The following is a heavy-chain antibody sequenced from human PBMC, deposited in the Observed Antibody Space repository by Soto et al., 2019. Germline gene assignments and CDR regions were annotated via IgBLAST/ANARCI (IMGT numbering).Heavy chain of an antibody. CDR1: GILFRTSRVC. CDR2: IDWDDDK. CDR3: GRNAGMVHGGGMDG. J-gene: IGHJ6*01. D-gene: IGHD5-18*01. Sequence: PPQTPSLPCPCSGILFRTSRVCVSWIRQPPGKALEWLALIDWDDDKYYSTSLKTRLTISKDTSKNQMVITMTNMDPVDTATYYCGRNAGMVHGGGMDGWIQGTTVTVSS. V-gene: IGHV2-70*01.